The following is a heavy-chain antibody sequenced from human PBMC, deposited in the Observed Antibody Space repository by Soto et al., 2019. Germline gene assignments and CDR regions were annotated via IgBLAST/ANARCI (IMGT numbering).Heavy chain of an antibody. CDR3: AKRTPSGSLQPFDY. D-gene: IGHD3-10*01. J-gene: IGHJ4*02. CDR1: GFTFSSYA. CDR2: ISGGSGST. V-gene: IGHV3-23*01. Sequence: GGSLRLSCAASGFTFSSYAMSWVRQAPGKGLEWVSGISGGSGSTYYADSVKGRFTISRDNSKNTLYLQMNSLRAEDTAVYYCAKRTPSGSLQPFDYWGQGTLVTVSS.